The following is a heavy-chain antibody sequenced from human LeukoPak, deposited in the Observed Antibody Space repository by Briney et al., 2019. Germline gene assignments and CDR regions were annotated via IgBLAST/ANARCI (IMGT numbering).Heavy chain of an antibody. Sequence: GASVKVSCKASGGTFSSYAISWVRQAPGQGLEWMGGIIPIFGTANYAQKFQGRVTITADKSTSTAYMELSSLRSEDTAVYCCARAGYCSGGSCYSAYYYYYYMDVWGKGTTVTVSS. CDR3: ARAGYCSGGSCYSAYYYYYYMDV. J-gene: IGHJ6*03. D-gene: IGHD2-15*01. CDR2: IIPIFGTA. CDR1: GGTFSSYA. V-gene: IGHV1-69*06.